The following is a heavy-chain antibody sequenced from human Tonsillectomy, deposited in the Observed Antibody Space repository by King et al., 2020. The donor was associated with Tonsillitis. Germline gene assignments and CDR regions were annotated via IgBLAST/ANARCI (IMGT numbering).Heavy chain of an antibody. V-gene: IGHV4-61*02. CDR2: VYTRGSA. D-gene: IGHD3-3*01. Sequence: VQLQESGLGLVKPSQTLSLTCTVSGGSISSGGSYWTWIRQPAGKGLEWIGRVYTRGSADYLSGRVTISVDTSKNQFSLKLTSVTATDTAVYYCVRASTFWSGYTGFDSWGQGTLVTVSS. J-gene: IGHJ4*02. CDR3: VRASTFWSGYTGFDS. CDR1: GGSISSGGSY.